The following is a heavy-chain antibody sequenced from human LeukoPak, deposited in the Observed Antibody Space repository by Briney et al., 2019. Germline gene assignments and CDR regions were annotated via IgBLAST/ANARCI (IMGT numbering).Heavy chain of an antibody. CDR1: GGSFSGYY. CDR2: INHSGST. Sequence: PSETLSLTCAVYGGSFSGYYWSWIRQPPGKGLEWIGEINHSGSTNYNPSLKSRVTISVDTSKNQFSLKLSSVTAADTAVYYCARVDYGDYVLFDYWGQGTLVTVSP. CDR3: ARVDYGDYVLFDY. J-gene: IGHJ4*02. D-gene: IGHD4-17*01. V-gene: IGHV4-34*01.